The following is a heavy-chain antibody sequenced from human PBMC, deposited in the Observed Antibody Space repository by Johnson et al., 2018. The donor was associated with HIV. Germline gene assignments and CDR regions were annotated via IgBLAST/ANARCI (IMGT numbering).Heavy chain of an antibody. J-gene: IGHJ3*02. CDR3: STGDIVVVTGAMLLPLHDAFDI. CDR2: IYSGGST. Sequence: MQLVESGGGLVQPGGSLRLSCAASGFTFSSYAMHWVRQAPGKGLEWVSVIYSGGSTYYADSVKGRFTISRDTSKNMLYLQMNRLRAEDTAVYYCSTGDIVVVTGAMLLPLHDAFDIWGQGTMVTVSS. V-gene: IGHV3-66*01. CDR1: GFTFSSYA. D-gene: IGHD2-21*02.